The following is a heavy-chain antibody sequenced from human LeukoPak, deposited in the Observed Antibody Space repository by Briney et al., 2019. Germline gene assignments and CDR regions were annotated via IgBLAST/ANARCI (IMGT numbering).Heavy chain of an antibody. CDR3: ARRGHYYDSSGYLRPDAFDI. V-gene: IGHV5-51*01. Sequence: GESLEISCKGSGYSFSSYWIGWVRQMPGKGLEWMGIIYPGDSDTRYSPSFQGQVTISADKSISTAYLQWNSLKASGTAMYYCARRGHYYDSSGYLRPDAFDIWGQGTMVTVSS. CDR2: IYPGDSDT. D-gene: IGHD3-22*01. J-gene: IGHJ3*02. CDR1: GYSFSSYW.